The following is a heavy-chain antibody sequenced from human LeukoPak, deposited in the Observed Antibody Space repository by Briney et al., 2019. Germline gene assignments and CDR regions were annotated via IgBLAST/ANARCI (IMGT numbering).Heavy chain of an antibody. CDR3: ARDERKEWELRASYYFDY. J-gene: IGHJ4*02. V-gene: IGHV3-48*01. CDR2: ISSSSSTI. Sequence: PGGSLRLSCAASGFAFSSYSMNWVRQAPGKGLEWVSYISSSSSTIYYADSVKGRFTISRDNAKNSLYLQMNSLRAEDTAVYYCARDERKEWELRASYYFDYWGQGTLVTVSS. D-gene: IGHD1-26*01. CDR1: GFAFSSYS.